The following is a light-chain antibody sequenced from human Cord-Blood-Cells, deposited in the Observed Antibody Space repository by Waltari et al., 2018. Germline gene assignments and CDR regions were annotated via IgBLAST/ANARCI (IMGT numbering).Light chain of an antibody. CDR3: SSYTSSSTVV. J-gene: IGLJ2*01. Sequence: SALTQPASVSGSPGQSITISCTGTSSYVGGYNYVSWYQQHPGKAPKLMIYDVSNRPSGVSNRFSGSKSGNTASLTISGLQAEDEADYYCSSYTSSSTVVFGGGTKLTVL. CDR2: DVS. CDR1: SSYVGGYNY. V-gene: IGLV2-14*01.